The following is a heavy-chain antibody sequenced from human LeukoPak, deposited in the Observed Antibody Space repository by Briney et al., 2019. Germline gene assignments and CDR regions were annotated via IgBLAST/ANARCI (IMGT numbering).Heavy chain of an antibody. CDR2: NNSSGAT. Sequence: SETLSLTCSVYGVSMRDYYWIWIRQPPGGGLEWIGYNNSSGATNYTPSRKSRVTISVDKSKKQFSLKLRSVTAADTAVYYCAKKLWPHDAFDIWGHGTLVTVYS. D-gene: IGHD2/OR15-2a*01. CDR3: AKKLWPHDAFDI. J-gene: IGHJ3*02. V-gene: IGHV4-4*09. CDR1: GVSMRDYY.